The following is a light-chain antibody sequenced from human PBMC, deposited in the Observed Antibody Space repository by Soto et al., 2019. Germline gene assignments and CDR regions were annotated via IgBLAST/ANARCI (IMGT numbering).Light chain of an antibody. CDR1: QSVSDY. J-gene: IGKJ4*01. V-gene: IGKV3-11*01. CDR2: DAS. Sequence: ETVLTQSPARLSLSPGERATLSCRAGQSVSDYLAWYQQKPGQPPRLLFFDASNRVTGVPARFSAGGSGTDFTLIIERVEAEDFALYHCQQYATSPLTFGGGTTLEIK. CDR3: QQYATSPLT.